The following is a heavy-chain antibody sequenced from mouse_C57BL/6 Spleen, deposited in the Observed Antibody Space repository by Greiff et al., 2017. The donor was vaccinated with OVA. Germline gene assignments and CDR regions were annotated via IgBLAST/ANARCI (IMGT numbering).Heavy chain of an antibody. CDR2: IYPGSGST. Sequence: VQLQQSGAELVKPGASVKMSCKASGYTFTSYWITWVKQRPGQGLEWIGDIYPGSGSTNYNEKFKSKATLTVDTSSSTAYMQLSSLTSEDSAVYYCARWEDYDAWFAYWGQGTLVTVSA. CDR1: GYTFTSYW. V-gene: IGHV1-55*01. J-gene: IGHJ3*01. D-gene: IGHD2-4*01. CDR3: ARWEDYDAWFAY.